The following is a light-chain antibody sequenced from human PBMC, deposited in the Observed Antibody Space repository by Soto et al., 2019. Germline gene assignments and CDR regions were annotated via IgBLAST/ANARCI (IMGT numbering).Light chain of an antibody. CDR3: QQYNNWPPKHT. CDR1: QSISNN. CDR2: DAS. V-gene: IGKV3-15*01. Sequence: EIVMTQSPATLSVSPGERVTLSCRASQSISNNLAWYQHKPGRAPRVLIYDASTRATGVPVRFSGSGSGTEFTPTISTLQSDVFAVYYCQQYNNWPPKHTLGKGTKREIK. J-gene: IGKJ2*01.